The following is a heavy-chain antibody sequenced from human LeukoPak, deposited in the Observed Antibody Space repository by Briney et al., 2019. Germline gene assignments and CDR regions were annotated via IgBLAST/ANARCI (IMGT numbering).Heavy chain of an antibody. Sequence: PGGSLRLSCAASGFTFSSYSMNWVRQAPGKGLEWVSSISSSSSYIYYADSVKGRFTISRDNAKNSLYLQMNSLRAEDTAVCYCASMVRGVMWYFDYWGQGTLVTVSS. J-gene: IGHJ4*02. D-gene: IGHD3-10*01. CDR3: ASMVRGVMWYFDY. V-gene: IGHV3-21*01. CDR1: GFTFSSYS. CDR2: ISSSSSYI.